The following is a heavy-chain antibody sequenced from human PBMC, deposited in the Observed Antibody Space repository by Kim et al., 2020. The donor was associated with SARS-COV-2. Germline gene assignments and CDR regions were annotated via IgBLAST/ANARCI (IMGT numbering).Heavy chain of an antibody. V-gene: IGHV4-59*13. CDR1: GGSISSYY. CDR2: IYYSGST. Sequence: SETLSLTCTVSGGSISSYYWSWIRQPPGKGLEWIGYIYYSGSTNYNPSLKSRVTISVDTSKNQFSLKLSSVTAADTAVYYCARERLYYGMDVWGQGTTVTVSS. J-gene: IGHJ6*02. CDR3: ARERLYYGMDV.